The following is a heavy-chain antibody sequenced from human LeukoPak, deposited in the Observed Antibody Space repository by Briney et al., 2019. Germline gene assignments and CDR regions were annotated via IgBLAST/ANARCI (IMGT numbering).Heavy chain of an antibody. J-gene: IGHJ4*02. CDR2: IYSSEST. CDR3: ARDLIVPDAMTGSGSYSTDY. D-gene: IGHD3-10*01. Sequence: SETLSLTCTVSGGSISSYYWSWIRQPAGKGLEWIGRIYSSESTNYNPSLKSRVTMSVDTSKNQFSLKLSSVTAADTAVYYCARDLIVPDAMTGSGSYSTDYWGQGTLATVSS. CDR1: GGSISSYY. V-gene: IGHV4-4*07.